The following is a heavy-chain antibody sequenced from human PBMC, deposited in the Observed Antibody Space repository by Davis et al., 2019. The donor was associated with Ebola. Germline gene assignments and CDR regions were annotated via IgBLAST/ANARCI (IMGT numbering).Heavy chain of an antibody. J-gene: IGHJ4*02. Sequence: GGSLRLSCAASGFTFSSYAMSWVRQAPGKGLEWVSSISSSSSSIYYADSVKGRFTVSRDNAKNSLYLQMNSLRAEDTAVYYCARVSAVAGTSHFDYWGQGTLVTVST. CDR2: ISSSSSSI. D-gene: IGHD6-19*01. CDR3: ARVSAVAGTSHFDY. V-gene: IGHV3-21*01. CDR1: GFTFSSYA.